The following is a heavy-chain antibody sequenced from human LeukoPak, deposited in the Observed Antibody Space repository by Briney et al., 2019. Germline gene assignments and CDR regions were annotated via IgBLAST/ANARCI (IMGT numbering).Heavy chain of an antibody. Sequence: SETLSLTCSVYGGSISSYYWSWIRQPPGKGLEWIGYIYYSGSTNYNPSLKSRVTISVDTSKNQFSLKLSSVTAADTAVYYCARFIRYYFDYWGQGTLVTVSS. CDR3: ARFIRYYFDY. V-gene: IGHV4-59*08. CDR2: IYYSGST. CDR1: GGSISSYY. J-gene: IGHJ4*02.